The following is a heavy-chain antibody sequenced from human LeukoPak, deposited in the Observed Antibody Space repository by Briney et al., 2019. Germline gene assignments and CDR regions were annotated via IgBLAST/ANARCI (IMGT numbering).Heavy chain of an antibody. CDR3: ATGIVVVTAILAADY. J-gene: IGHJ4*02. Sequence: SETLSLTCTVSGGSISSYYWSWIRKPPGRGLEWIGSIYYSGSTYYNPSLKSRVTISVDTSKNQFSLKLSSVTAADTAVYYCATGIVVVTAILAADYWGQRTLVTVSS. V-gene: IGHV4-59*05. CDR2: IYYSGST. CDR1: GGSISSYY. D-gene: IGHD2-21*02.